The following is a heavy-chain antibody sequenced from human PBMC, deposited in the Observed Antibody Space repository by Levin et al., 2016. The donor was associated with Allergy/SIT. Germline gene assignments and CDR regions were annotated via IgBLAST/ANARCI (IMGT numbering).Heavy chain of an antibody. CDR3: ARGLIASAGSKGFDF. J-gene: IGHJ4*02. D-gene: IGHD6-13*01. V-gene: IGHV1-2*04. CDR2: IHPNNGVT. Sequence: WVRQAPGQGLEWMGWIHPNNGVTNYAQKFQGWVTMTRDTSISTAYMEVSSLKSDDTAVHYCARGLIASAGSKGFDFWGQGTLVTVSS.